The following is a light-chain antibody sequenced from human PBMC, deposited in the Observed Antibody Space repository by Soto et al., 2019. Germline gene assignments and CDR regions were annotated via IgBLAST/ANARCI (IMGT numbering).Light chain of an antibody. Sequence: DVQMTQSPSTLSASIGDRVTITCRASQRIDPWLAWFQQKPGKAPKVLISKTSTLQSGVPSRFSASGSGTEFTLTISSRQPDDFATYYYQQYDGSSPWTFGQGTKVDI. CDR1: QRIDPW. V-gene: IGKV1-5*03. CDR2: KTS. CDR3: QQYDGSSPWT. J-gene: IGKJ1*01.